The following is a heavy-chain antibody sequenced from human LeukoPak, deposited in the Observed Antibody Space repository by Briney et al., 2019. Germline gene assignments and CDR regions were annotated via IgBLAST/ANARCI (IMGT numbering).Heavy chain of an antibody. V-gene: IGHV1-69*04. D-gene: IGHD2-15*01. CDR2: IIPILGIA. CDR1: GYTLTSYG. J-gene: IGHJ4*02. Sequence: GASVKVSCKASGYTLTSYGISWVRQAPGQGLEWMGRIIPILGIANYAQKFQGRVTITADKSTSTAYMELSSLRSEDTAVYYCARDGASSGGSSLGFYGVAPIGYWGQGTLVTVSS. CDR3: ARDGASSGGSSLGFYGVAPIGY.